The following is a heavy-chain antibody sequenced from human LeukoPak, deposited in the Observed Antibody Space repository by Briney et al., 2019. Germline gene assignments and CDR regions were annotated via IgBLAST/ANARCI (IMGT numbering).Heavy chain of an antibody. Sequence: ASVKGSCKASGYTFTSYYMHWVRQAPGQGLEWMGIINPSGGSTTYAQKFQGRVTMTRDTSTSTVYMELSSLRSEDTAVYYCATYIVVVITTLDAFDIWGQGTMVTVSS. CDR3: ATYIVVVITTLDAFDI. J-gene: IGHJ3*02. CDR2: INPSGGST. V-gene: IGHV1-46*01. CDR1: GYTFTSYY. D-gene: IGHD3-22*01.